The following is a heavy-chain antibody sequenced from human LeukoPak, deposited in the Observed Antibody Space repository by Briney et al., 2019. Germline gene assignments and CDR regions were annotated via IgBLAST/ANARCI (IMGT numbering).Heavy chain of an antibody. Sequence: GGSLRLSCAASGFTFSTFAMIWVRQPPGKGLEWVSSIFPSGGEIHYADSVRGRFTISRDNSKSTLSLQMNSLRAEDTAVYYCARLGITFGGDDAFDIWGQGTMVTVSS. CDR2: IFPSGGEI. CDR3: ARLGITFGGDDAFDI. D-gene: IGHD3-16*01. V-gene: IGHV3-23*01. J-gene: IGHJ3*02. CDR1: GFTFSTFA.